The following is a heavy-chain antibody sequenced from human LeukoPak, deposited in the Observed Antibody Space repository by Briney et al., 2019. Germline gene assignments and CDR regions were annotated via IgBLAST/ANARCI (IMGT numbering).Heavy chain of an antibody. CDR3: ARVAGEHSSSSRFGGRFYYYYYMDV. J-gene: IGHJ6*03. D-gene: IGHD6-6*01. V-gene: IGHV1-69*05. Sequence: ASVKVSCKASGGTFSSYAISWVRQAPGQGLEWMGGIIPIFGTANYAQKFQGRVTITTDESTSTAYMELSSLRSEDTAVYYCARVAGEHSSSSRFGGRFYYYYYMDVWGKGTTVTVSS. CDR1: GGTFSSYA. CDR2: IIPIFGTA.